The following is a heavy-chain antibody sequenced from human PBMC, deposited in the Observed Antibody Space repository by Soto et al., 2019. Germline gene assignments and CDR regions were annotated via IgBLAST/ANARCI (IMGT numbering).Heavy chain of an antibody. CDR1: GFTFSNHA. Sequence: PGGSLRLSCAASGFTFSNHAMAWLRQVPGKGLEWVSGISGGGGDTYHADYVRGRFTTSRDNSKNTLYLQMNSLRAEDTAVYYCAKAAAGGIYYYYGMDVWGQGTTVTVSS. D-gene: IGHD6-13*01. CDR3: AKAAAGGIYYYYGMDV. V-gene: IGHV3-23*01. CDR2: ISGGGGDT. J-gene: IGHJ6*02.